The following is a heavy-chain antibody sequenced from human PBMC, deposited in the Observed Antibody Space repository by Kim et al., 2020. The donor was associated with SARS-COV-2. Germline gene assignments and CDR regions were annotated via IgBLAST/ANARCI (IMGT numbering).Heavy chain of an antibody. CDR1: GGSISSYY. V-gene: IGHV4-59*01. Sequence: SETLSLTCTVSGGSISSYYWSWIRQPPGKGLEWIGYIYYSGSTNYNPSLKSRVTISVDTSKNQFSLKLSSVTAADTAVYYCARVRGDGYNDGATDYFDYWGQGTLVTVSS. J-gene: IGHJ4*02. CDR3: ARVRGDGYNDGATDYFDY. CDR2: IYYSGST. D-gene: IGHD5-12*01.